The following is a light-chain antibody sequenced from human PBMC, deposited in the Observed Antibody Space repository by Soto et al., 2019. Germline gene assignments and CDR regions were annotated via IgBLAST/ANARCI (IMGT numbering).Light chain of an antibody. CDR2: RNN. Sequence: QSVLTQPPSASGTPGQTVTISCSGSSSNIESNYVYWYQQLPGTAPKLLIYRNNQRPSGVPGRFSGSQSGTSASLAISGLRSEDEADYYCAAWDDTLSGHVVFGGGTKVTVL. CDR1: SSNIESNY. J-gene: IGLJ2*01. V-gene: IGLV1-47*01. CDR3: AAWDDTLSGHVV.